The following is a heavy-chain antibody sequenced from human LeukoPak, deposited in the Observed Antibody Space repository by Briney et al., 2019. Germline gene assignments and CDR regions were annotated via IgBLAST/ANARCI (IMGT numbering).Heavy chain of an antibody. J-gene: IGHJ4*02. D-gene: IGHD2-21*02. V-gene: IGHV3-7*01. CDR3: ARHVVAVTISVYFDY. CDR1: GFSLSRYW. CDR2: IKQDGGEK. Sequence: GGSLRLSCVGSGFSLSRYWMSWVRQAPGRGLEWVANIKQDGGEKYYVDSVKGRFTISRDNAKHSLYLHKNSLGAEDTAVYYWARHVVAVTISVYFDYWGQGTLVTVSS.